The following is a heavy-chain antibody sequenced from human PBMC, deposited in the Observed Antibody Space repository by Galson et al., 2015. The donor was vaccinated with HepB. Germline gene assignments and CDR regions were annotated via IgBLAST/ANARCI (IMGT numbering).Heavy chain of an antibody. D-gene: IGHD3-10*01. CDR2: ISTNGATI. CDR1: GFTFSAYT. J-gene: IGHJ2*01. V-gene: IGHV3-48*02. Sequence: SLRLSCAASGFTFSAYTMNWVRRAPGKGLESIAYISTNGATIYYADSVKGRFTVSRDNARNSPYLQMNSLRDQDTAVYSCVRVFFGSERYSAYWYFDLWGRGTLVIVSS. CDR3: VRVFFGSERYSAYWYFDL.